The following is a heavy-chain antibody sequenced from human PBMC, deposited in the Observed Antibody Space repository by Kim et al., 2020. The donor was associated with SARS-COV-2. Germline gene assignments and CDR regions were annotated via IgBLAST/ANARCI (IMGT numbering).Heavy chain of an antibody. CDR2: IIPIFGTA. CDR1: GGTFSSYA. V-gene: IGHV1-69*13. D-gene: IGHD3-10*01. Sequence: SVKVSCKASGGTFSSYAISWVRQAPGQGLEWMGGIIPIFGTANYAQKFQGRVTITADESTSTAYMELSSLRSEDTAVYYCATSLKKHKYYGRVRGVGDTYYYYYGMDVWGQGTTVTVSS. J-gene: IGHJ6*02. CDR3: ATSLKKHKYYGRVRGVGDTYYYYYGMDV.